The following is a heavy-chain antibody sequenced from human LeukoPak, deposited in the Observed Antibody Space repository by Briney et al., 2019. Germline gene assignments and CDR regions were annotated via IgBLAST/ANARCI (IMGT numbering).Heavy chain of an antibody. CDR1: GFTFSSYA. J-gene: IGHJ4*02. V-gene: IGHV3-23*01. CDR3: ARDQGTVFGYLQY. Sequence: GGSLRLSCAASGFTFSSYAMSWVRQAPGKGLEWVSAISGSGGSTYYADSVKGRFTISRDNSKNTLYLQMNSLRDEDTAVYYCARDQGTVFGYLQYWGQGTLVTVSS. D-gene: IGHD3-3*01. CDR2: ISGSGGST.